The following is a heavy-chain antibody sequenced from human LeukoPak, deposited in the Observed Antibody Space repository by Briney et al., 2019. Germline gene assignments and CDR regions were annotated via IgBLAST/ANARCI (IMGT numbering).Heavy chain of an antibody. V-gene: IGHV1-18*01. CDR1: GYTFTSYG. J-gene: IGHJ4*02. CDR3: ARNLYRYGSGSYYWYFDY. Sequence: WASVKVSCKASGYTFTSYGISWVRQAPGQGLEWMGWISAYNGNTNYAQKLQGRVTMTTDTSTSTAYMELRSLRSDDTAVYYCARNLYRYGSGSYYWYFDYWGQGTLVTVSS. D-gene: IGHD3-10*01. CDR2: ISAYNGNT.